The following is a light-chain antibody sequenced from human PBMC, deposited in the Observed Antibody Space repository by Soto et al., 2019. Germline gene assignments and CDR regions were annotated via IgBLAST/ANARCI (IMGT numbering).Light chain of an antibody. J-gene: IGKJ5*01. CDR2: GAS. Sequence: EIVMTQSPATLSVSPGERATLSCRASQSVSSNLAWYQQKPGQAPRLLIYGASTRATGIPARFSGSGSGTEFNLTISSLQSEDFAVYYCQQYKNWPITFGQGNRLDSK. V-gene: IGKV3-15*01. CDR1: QSVSSN. CDR3: QQYKNWPIT.